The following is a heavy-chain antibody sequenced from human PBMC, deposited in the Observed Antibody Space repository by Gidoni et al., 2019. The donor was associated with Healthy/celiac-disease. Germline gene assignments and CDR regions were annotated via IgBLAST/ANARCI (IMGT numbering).Heavy chain of an antibody. CDR3: ARAGGDYYDSSGYQDSYYMDV. J-gene: IGHJ6*03. CDR2: INPSGGST. CDR1: GYTFPSYY. Sequence: QVQLVQSGAEVKKPGASVKVSCKASGYTFPSYYLPWVRQAPGQGLEWMGIINPSGGSTSYAQKFQGRVTMTRDTSTSTVYMELSSLRSEDTAVYYCARAGGDYYDSSGYQDSYYMDVWGKGTTVTVSS. D-gene: IGHD3-22*01. V-gene: IGHV1-46*01.